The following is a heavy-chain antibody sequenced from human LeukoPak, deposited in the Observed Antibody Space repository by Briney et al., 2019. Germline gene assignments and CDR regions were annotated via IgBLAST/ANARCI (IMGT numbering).Heavy chain of an antibody. CDR1: GGSINSSNYN. CDR2: VYYSGLT. Sequence: SETLSLTCTVSGGSINSSNYNWGWIRQPPRRGPECIASVYYSGLTYYNSSLKSRVSMSVDTSKNQFSLRLTSVTAADTAVYYCARSELLWFGGVNSGFDYWGQGTLVTVSS. J-gene: IGHJ4*02. D-gene: IGHD3-10*01. CDR3: ARSELLWFGGVNSGFDY. V-gene: IGHV4-39*07.